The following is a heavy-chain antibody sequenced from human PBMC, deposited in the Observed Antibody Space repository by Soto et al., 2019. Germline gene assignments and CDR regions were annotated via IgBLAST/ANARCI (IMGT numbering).Heavy chain of an antibody. CDR1: GGSISSGGYY. CDR2: IYYSGST. CDR3: AREPQSEGGAFDI. D-gene: IGHD1-26*01. J-gene: IGHJ3*02. V-gene: IGHV4-31*03. Sequence: SETLSLTCTVSGGSISSGGYYWSWIRQHPGKGLEWIGYIYYSGSTYYNPSLKSRVTISVDTSKNQFSLKLSSVTAADTAVYYCAREPQSEGGAFDIWGQGAMVTVSS.